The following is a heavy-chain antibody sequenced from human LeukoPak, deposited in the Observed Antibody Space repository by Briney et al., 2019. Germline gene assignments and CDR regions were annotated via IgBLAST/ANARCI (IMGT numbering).Heavy chain of an antibody. CDR1: GYTFTSYG. CDR2: ISAYNGNT. D-gene: IGHD3-22*01. J-gene: IGHJ3*02. CDR3: ARDYYDSSGYVSFDAFDI. Sequence: ASVKVSCKASGYTFTSYGISWVRQAPGQGLEWMGWISAYNGNTNYAQKLQGRVTMTTDTSTSTAYMELRSLRSDDTAVYYCARDYYDSSGYVSFDAFDIWGQGTMVTVSS. V-gene: IGHV1-18*01.